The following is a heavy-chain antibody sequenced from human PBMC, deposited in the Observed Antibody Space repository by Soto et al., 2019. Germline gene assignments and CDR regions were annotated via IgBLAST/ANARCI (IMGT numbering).Heavy chain of an antibody. J-gene: IGHJ4*02. CDR1: GFTFSHFG. V-gene: IGHV3-33*01. D-gene: IGHD6-19*01. CDR3: ARDSAAGRGLDY. Sequence: PGGSLRLSCAASGFTFSHFGMHWVRQAPGKGLESVAIIWYDGSHEYYADSVKGRFTISRDNSKNTLSLQMNSLTAEDTALYYCARDSAAGRGLDYWGQGTLVTAPQ. CDR2: IWYDGSHE.